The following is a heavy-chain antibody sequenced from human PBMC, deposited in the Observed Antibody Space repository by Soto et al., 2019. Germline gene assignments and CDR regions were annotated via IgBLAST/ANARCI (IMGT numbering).Heavy chain of an antibody. Sequence: EVQLFESGGGFVQPGGSLRLSGAASGFTCSSYAMSWVRQAPGKGMELVSAVSRSGSTYYADSVKVRFTISRDKSKHTVYLQINRLRAEDTAVYYCAKPSDYYGSGTYFAVDYWGQGPLVTVSS. D-gene: IGHD3-10*01. J-gene: IGHJ4*02. CDR2: VSRSGST. CDR3: AKPSDYYGSGTYFAVDY. V-gene: IGHV3-23*01. CDR1: GFTCSSYA.